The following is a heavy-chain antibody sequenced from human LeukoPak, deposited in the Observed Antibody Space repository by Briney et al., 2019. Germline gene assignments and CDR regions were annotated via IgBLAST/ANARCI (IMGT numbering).Heavy chain of an antibody. D-gene: IGHD6-19*01. Sequence: GRSLRLTCAASGFTFSSYGMHWVRQAPGKGLEWVAVIWYDGSNKYYADSVKGRFTISRDNSKNTLYLQMNSLRAEDTAVYYCAKDQTRDSGWSFDYWGQGTLVTVSS. CDR2: IWYDGSNK. V-gene: IGHV3-33*06. CDR1: GFTFSSYG. CDR3: AKDQTRDSGWSFDY. J-gene: IGHJ4*02.